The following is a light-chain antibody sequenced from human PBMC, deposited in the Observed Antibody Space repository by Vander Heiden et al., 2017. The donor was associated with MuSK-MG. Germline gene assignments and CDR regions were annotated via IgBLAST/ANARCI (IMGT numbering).Light chain of an antibody. CDR2: SAS. CDR3: QQSYRTPLT. J-gene: IGKJ4*01. Sequence: DIQMTQSPSSLTASVGDRVSITCRASQSLSSYLNWYLQKPGRAPRLLIYSASKFQSGVPSRFIGSGAGTHFTLTINGLQPDDFATYYCQQSYRTPLTFGGGTRVEI. CDR1: QSLSSY. V-gene: IGKV1-39*01.